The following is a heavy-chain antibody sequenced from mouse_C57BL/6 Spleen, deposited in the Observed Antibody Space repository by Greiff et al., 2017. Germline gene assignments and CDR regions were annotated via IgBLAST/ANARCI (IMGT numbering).Heavy chain of an antibody. CDR1: GYTFTDHT. J-gene: IGHJ2*01. V-gene: IGHV1-78*01. CDR2: IYPRDGST. Sequence: VQLQESDAELVKPGASVKISCKVSGYTFTDHTIHWMKQRPEQGLEWIGYIYPRDGSTKYNEKFKGKATLTADKSSSTAYMQLNSLTSEDSAVYFCARWYYGSSYQYYFDYWGQGTTLTVSS. CDR3: ARWYYGSSYQYYFDY. D-gene: IGHD1-1*01.